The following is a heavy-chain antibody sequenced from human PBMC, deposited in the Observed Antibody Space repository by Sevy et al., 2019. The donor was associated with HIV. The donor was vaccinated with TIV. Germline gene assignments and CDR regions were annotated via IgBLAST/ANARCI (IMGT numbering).Heavy chain of an antibody. CDR3: AKEDRGGFQ. J-gene: IGHJ4*02. D-gene: IGHD2-15*01. V-gene: IGHV3-23*01. CDR1: GFIFSTYA. Sequence: GGSLRLSCAGSGFIFSTYAMTWVRQAAGKGLEWVSSIGGSGWSTYYADFVKGPYTISRDNSNNMIDLEMKSLRAEDTAVYYCAKEDRGGFQWGQGTLVTVSS. CDR2: IGGSGWST.